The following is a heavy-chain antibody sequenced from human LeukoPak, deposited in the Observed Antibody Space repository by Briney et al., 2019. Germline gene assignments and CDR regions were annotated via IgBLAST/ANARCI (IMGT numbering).Heavy chain of an antibody. CDR2: IIPIFGTA. J-gene: IGHJ6*02. CDR3: ARDPNKAVADLHGMDV. Sequence: ASVKVSCKASGGTFSSYAISWVRQAPGQGLEWIGGIIPIFGTANYAQKFQGRVRITADESTSTAYMELSSLRSEDTAVYYCARDPNKAVADLHGMDVWGQGTTVTVSS. V-gene: IGHV1-69*13. D-gene: IGHD6-19*01. CDR1: GGTFSSYA.